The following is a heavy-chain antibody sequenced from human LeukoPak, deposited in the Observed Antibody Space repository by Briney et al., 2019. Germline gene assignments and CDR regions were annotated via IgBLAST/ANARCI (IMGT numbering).Heavy chain of an antibody. V-gene: IGHV3-23*01. J-gene: IGHJ4*02. CDR2: VSDSGGGT. CDR3: AKRGVVIRVILVGFHKEAYYFDS. D-gene: IGHD3-22*01. CDR1: GITLSNYG. Sequence: GGSLRLSCAVSGITLSNYGMSWVRQAQGQGQEWVAGVSDSGGGTNYADSVKGRCTISRDNPKNTLYLQMNSLRAEDTAVYFCAKRGVVIRVILVGFHKEAYYFDSWGQGALVTVSS.